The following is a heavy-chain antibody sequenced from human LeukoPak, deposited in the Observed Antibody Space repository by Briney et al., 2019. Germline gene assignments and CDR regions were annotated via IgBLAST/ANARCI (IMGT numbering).Heavy chain of an antibody. J-gene: IGHJ4*02. D-gene: IGHD6-13*01. Sequence: ASVKVSCKASGGTFSSYAISWVRQAPGQGLEWMGGIIPIFGTANYAQKFQGRVTITADESTSTAYMELRSLRSDDTAVYYCARGEIAAALDYWGQGTLVTVSS. CDR3: ARGEIAAALDY. CDR1: GGTFSSYA. CDR2: IIPIFGTA. V-gene: IGHV1-69*13.